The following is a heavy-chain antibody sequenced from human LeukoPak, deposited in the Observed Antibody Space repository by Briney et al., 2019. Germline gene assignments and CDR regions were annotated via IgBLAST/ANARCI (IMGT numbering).Heavy chain of an antibody. CDR1: GFTFSSYG. J-gene: IGHJ6*02. Sequence: GGSLRLSCAASGFTFSSYGMHWVRQAPGKGLEWVAVISYDGSNKYYADSVRGRFTISRDNSKNTLYLQMNSLRAEDTAVYYCADGYCSSTSCYVGLDYYYYGMDVWGQGTTVTVSS. CDR2: ISYDGSNK. V-gene: IGHV3-30*03. D-gene: IGHD2-2*01. CDR3: ADGYCSSTSCYVGLDYYYYGMDV.